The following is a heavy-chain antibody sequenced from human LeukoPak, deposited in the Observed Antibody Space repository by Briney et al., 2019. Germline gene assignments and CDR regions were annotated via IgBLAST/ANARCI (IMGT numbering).Heavy chain of an antibody. Sequence: SQTLSLTCAISGDSVSSNSVTWNWIRQSPSRGLEWLGRTYYYRSEWYNHYAISVKSRAIISPDTSKNQFSLKLSSVTAADTAVYYCARATISWFDPWGQGTLVTVSS. CDR2: TYYYRSEWYN. J-gene: IGHJ5*02. CDR3: ARATISWFDP. D-gene: IGHD5-24*01. CDR1: GDSVSSNSVT. V-gene: IGHV6-1*01.